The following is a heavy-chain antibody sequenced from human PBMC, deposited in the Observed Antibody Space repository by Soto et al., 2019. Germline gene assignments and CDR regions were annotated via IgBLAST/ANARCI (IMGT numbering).Heavy chain of an antibody. J-gene: IGHJ4*02. V-gene: IGHV4-31*03. CDR1: GGSISSGGYY. Sequence: QVQLQESGPGLVKPSQTLSLTCTVSGGSISSGGYYWSWIRQHPGKGLEWIGYIYYSGSTYDNPSLKIRVTISADTSKNQFSLKLSSVTAADTAVYYCARERRDPDGSTLLDYWGQGTLVTVSS. CDR2: IYYSGST. CDR3: ARERRDPDGSTLLDY. D-gene: IGHD5-12*01.